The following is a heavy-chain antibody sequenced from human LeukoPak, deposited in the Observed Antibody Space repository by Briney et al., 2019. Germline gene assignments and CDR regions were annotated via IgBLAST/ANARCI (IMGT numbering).Heavy chain of an antibody. CDR1: GFTFSSCA. J-gene: IGHJ4*02. CDR3: AKDHWSASTYALRAFDF. D-gene: IGHD2-2*01. Sequence: TGGSLRLSCAASGFTFSSCAMTWVRQAPGKGLEWVSALSPGGDSTYYADSVKDRFTISRDNSKNTLYLQMNSLRAEDTAVYYCAKDHWSASTYALRAFDFWGQGTLVTVSS. V-gene: IGHV3-23*01. CDR2: LSPGGDST.